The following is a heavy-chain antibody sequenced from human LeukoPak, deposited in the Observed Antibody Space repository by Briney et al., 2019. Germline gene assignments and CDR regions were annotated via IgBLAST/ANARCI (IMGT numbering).Heavy chain of an antibody. Sequence: SQTLSLTCTVSGGSISSGDYYWSWIRQPPGKGLEWIGYIYYSGSTYYNPSLKSRVTIPVDTSKNQFSLKLSSVTAADTAVYYCARDSYDILTGYSYWGQGTLVTVSS. CDR1: GGSISSGDYY. J-gene: IGHJ4*02. CDR3: ARDSYDILTGYSY. D-gene: IGHD3-9*01. V-gene: IGHV4-30-4*01. CDR2: IYYSGST.